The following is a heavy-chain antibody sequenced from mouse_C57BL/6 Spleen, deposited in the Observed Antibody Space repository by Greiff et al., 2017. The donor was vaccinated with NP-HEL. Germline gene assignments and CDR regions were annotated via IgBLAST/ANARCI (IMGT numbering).Heavy chain of an antibody. CDR2: IRLKSDNYAT. CDR1: GFTFSNYW. J-gene: IGHJ4*01. Sequence: EVKLVESGGGLVQPGGSMKLSCVASGFTFSNYWMNWVRQSPEKGLEWVAQIRLKSDNYATQYAESVKGRFTISRDDSKSSVYLQMNNLRAEDTGIYYCTEGYYAMDYWGQGTSVTVSS. V-gene: IGHV6-3*01. CDR3: TEGYYAMDY.